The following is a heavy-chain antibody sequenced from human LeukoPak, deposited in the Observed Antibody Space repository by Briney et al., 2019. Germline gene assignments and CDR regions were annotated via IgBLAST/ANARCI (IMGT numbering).Heavy chain of an antibody. CDR2: IHSDGSST. CDR3: ARDDAAAGIIFDS. J-gene: IGHJ4*02. V-gene: IGHV3-74*01. D-gene: IGHD6-13*01. Sequence: GGSLRLSCAASGFTFTNYWMHWVRQAPGKGLVWVSRIHSDGSSTNYADSVTGRFTISRDNAKNTLYLQMNSLRAEDTAVYYCARDDAAAGIIFDSWGQGTLVTVS. CDR1: GFTFTNYW.